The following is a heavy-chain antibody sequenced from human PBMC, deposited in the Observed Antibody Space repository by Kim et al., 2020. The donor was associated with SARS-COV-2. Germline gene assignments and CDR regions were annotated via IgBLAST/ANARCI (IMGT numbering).Heavy chain of an antibody. CDR1: GFTFTGYA. Sequence: GGSLRLSCTTSGFTFTGYAMSWVRQAPGKGLEWVSSIDGSDGTTYYGDSVKGRFTISRDNSKNTLYLQMNSLRADETAVYYCMKGGWGWIWDHWGQGTRVTVSS. J-gene: IGHJ4*02. CDR3: MKGGWGWIWDH. CDR2: IDGSDGTT. V-gene: IGHV3-23*01. D-gene: IGHD2-2*03.